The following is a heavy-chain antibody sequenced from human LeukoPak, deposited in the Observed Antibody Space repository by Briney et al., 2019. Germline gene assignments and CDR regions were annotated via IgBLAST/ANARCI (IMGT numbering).Heavy chain of an antibody. V-gene: IGHV3-48*04. J-gene: IGHJ4*02. CDR1: GFTFSSYS. CDR2: IYSSSRII. CDR3: ARPRRDGYNYDLDF. D-gene: IGHD5-24*01. Sequence: GGSLRLSCATSGFTFSSYSMNWVRQAPGKGLEWVSYIYSSSRIIHYADSVEGRFTISRDDAKNSLYLQMNSLRAEDTAVYYCARPRRDGYNYDLDFWGQGTLVTVSS.